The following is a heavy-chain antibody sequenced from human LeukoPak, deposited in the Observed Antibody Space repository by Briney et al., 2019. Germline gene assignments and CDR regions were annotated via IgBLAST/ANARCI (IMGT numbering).Heavy chain of an antibody. CDR2: IYYSGST. J-gene: IGHJ4*02. V-gene: IGHV4-59*12. Sequence: SETLSLTCTVSGGSINNYYWSWIRQPPGKGLEWIGYIYYSGSTNYNPSLKSRVTISVDTSKNQFSLKLSSVTAADTAMYYCARSHDHLWGNYPDYWGQGTLVTVSS. D-gene: IGHD3-16*02. CDR3: ARSHDHLWGNYPDY. CDR1: GGSINNYY.